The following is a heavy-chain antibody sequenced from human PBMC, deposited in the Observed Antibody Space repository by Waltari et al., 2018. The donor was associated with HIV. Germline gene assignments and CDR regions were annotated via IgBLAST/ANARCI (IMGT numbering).Heavy chain of an antibody. V-gene: IGHV3-48*03. Sequence: EVQVVESGGGLVKPGGSMRVSCAVSGFPFSSYEMNWVRQAPGKGLEWFSYFSSSGSTIDFAASVRGRFTMSRDNAKNSLYLRMNSLRADDTAVYYCARAFMIRGTGAFDIWGQGTMVTVSS. CDR1: GFPFSSYE. D-gene: IGHD3-10*01. CDR3: ARAFMIRGTGAFDI. CDR2: FSSSGSTI. J-gene: IGHJ3*02.